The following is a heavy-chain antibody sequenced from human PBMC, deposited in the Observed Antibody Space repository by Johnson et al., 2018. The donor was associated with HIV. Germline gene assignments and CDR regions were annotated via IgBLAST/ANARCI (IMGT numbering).Heavy chain of an antibody. CDR3: ARDTPWDYHESSGYFPAPGAFDV. CDR2: ISYDGSNR. J-gene: IGHJ3*01. CDR1: GFTFSSYV. D-gene: IGHD3-22*01. Sequence: QVQLVESGGVVVQPGRSLRLSCAASGFTFSSYVMHWVRQAPGKGLEWVALISYDGSNRYYVDSVKGRFTISRDNSKNTLYLQMNSLRVEDTAMYHCARDTPWDYHESSGYFPAPGAFDVWGQGTMVTVSS. V-gene: IGHV3-30-3*01.